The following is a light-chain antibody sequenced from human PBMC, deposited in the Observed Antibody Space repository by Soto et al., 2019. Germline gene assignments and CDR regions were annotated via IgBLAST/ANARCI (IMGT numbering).Light chain of an antibody. CDR1: QSLLHSNGYSY. CDR3: MQGLQSLYS. CDR2: LGS. Sequence: EIVMTQSPLSLSVTPGEPASISCRSSQSLLHSNGYSYLDWYLQKPGQSPQLLIYLGSNRASGVPDRFSGSGSGTDFTLRISRVEAEDVGVYYCMQGLQSLYSFGQGTKLEIK. J-gene: IGKJ2*03. V-gene: IGKV2-28*01.